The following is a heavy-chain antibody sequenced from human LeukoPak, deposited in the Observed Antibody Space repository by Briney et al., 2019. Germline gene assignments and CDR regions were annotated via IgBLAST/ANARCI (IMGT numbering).Heavy chain of an antibody. D-gene: IGHD1-26*01. CDR1: GFTFDDYA. CDR3: AKGVVVGATIAR. CDR2: ISWNSGSI. Sequence: PGRSLRLSCAASGFTFDDYAMHWVRQAPGKGLEWVSGISWNSGSIGYADSVKGRFTFSRDNAKNSLYLQMNSLRAEDTALYYCAKGVVVGATIARWGQGTLVTVSS. V-gene: IGHV3-9*01. J-gene: IGHJ4*02.